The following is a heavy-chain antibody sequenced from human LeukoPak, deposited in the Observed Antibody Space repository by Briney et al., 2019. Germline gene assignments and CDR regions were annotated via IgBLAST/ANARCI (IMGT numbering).Heavy chain of an antibody. CDR2: IHHSGSL. V-gene: IGHV4-34*01. D-gene: IGHD3-3*01. CDR1: GGSSSGSN. Sequence: SETLSLTCGIYGGSSSGSNWSWIRQPPGKGLEWIGEIHHSGSLHYNPSLKSRVTMSVDTSKNQFSLKLSSVTAADTAVYYCARGVGYDFWSGYFYFDYWGQGTLVTVSS. J-gene: IGHJ4*02. CDR3: ARGVGYDFWSGYFYFDY.